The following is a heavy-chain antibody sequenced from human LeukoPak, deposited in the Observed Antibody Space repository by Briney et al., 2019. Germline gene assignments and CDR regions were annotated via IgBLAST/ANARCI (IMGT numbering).Heavy chain of an antibody. CDR2: ISGSGGST. CDR3: AKDWVRGSSGHFDY. J-gene: IGHJ4*02. CDR1: GFTFSSYA. D-gene: IGHD6-6*01. V-gene: IGHV3-23*01. Sequence: PGGSLRLSCAASGFTFSSYAMSWVRQAPGKGLEWVSAISGSGGSTYYADSVRGRFTISRDNSKNTLYLQMNSLRAEDTAVYYCAKDWVRGSSGHFDYWGQGTLVTVSS.